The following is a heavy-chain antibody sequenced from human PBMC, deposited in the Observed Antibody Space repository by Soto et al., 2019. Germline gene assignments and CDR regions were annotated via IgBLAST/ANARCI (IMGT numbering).Heavy chain of an antibody. J-gene: IGHJ4*01. CDR1: AFAFSTSA. CDR3: AKDSHWAIVSPTHDY. D-gene: IGHD3-16*02. Sequence: GGSLRLSCPASAFAFSTSAVSWVRQAPGRGMEWVSTFRESGATTHHANSVKGRFTTSRDPSQNLLYLHMNGLRAADTAIYDCAKDSHWAIVSPTHDYWGHGTLVTVSS. V-gene: IGHV3-23*01. CDR2: FRESGATT.